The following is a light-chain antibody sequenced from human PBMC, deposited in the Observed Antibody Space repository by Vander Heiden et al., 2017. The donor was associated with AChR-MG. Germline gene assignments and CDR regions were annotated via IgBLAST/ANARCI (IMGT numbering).Light chain of an antibody. CDR2: KAS. J-gene: IGKJ4*01. Sequence: DIQMTQSPSTLSASVGDRVTVTCRASQTISNWLAWYQQKPGKAPKLLIYKASTVESGVPSRFSGSGSGTEFTLAISSLQPDDFATYYCQQYKSYPLTFGGGTKVEIK. CDR1: QTISNW. V-gene: IGKV1-5*03. CDR3: QQYKSYPLT.